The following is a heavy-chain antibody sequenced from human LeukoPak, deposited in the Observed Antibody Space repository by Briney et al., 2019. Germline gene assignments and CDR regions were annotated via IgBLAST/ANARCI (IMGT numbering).Heavy chain of an antibody. Sequence: SETLSLTCTVSGGSINSGSYYWGWIRQPPEKGLEWIGTIYYSGNTYYNSSLKSRVTISVGTSKNQFSLKLNSVTAADTAVYYCAGLSSYDILTGYYRPYYFHYWGQGTLVTVSS. J-gene: IGHJ4*02. CDR2: IYYSGNT. CDR1: GGSINSGSYY. D-gene: IGHD3-9*01. V-gene: IGHV4-39*01. CDR3: AGLSSYDILTGYYRPYYFHY.